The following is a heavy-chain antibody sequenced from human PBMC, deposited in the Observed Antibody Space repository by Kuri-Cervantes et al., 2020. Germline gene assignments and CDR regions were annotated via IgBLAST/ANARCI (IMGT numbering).Heavy chain of an antibody. D-gene: IGHD3-22*01. CDR2: IYHSGST. CDR3: ASTYYYYDSSGYYFDY. CDR1: GYSISSGYY. J-gene: IGHJ4*02. V-gene: IGHV4-38-2*02. Sequence: SETLSLTCTVSGYSISSGYYWGWIRQPPGKGLEWIGSIYHSGSTYYNPSLKSRVTISVDKSKNQFSLKLSSVTAADTAVYYCASTYYYYDSSGYYFDYWGQGTLVTVSS.